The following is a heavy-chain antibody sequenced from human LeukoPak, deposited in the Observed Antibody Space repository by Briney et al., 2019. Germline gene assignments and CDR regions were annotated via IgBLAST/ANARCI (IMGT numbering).Heavy chain of an antibody. CDR1: GGSISSYY. V-gene: IGHV4-59*01. CDR2: IYYSGST. Sequence: SETLSLTCTVSGGSISSYYWSWIRQPPGKELEWIGYIYYSGSTNYNPSLKSRVTISVDTSKNQFSLKLSSVTAADTAVYYCARDPYYYASGSPTPHNWFDPWGQGTLVTVSS. J-gene: IGHJ5*02. D-gene: IGHD3-10*01. CDR3: ARDPYYYASGSPTPHNWFDP.